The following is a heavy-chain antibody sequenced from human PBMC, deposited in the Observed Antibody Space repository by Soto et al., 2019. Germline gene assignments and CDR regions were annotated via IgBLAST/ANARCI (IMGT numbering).Heavy chain of an antibody. CDR2: ISYDGSNK. J-gene: IGHJ6*02. Sequence: ESVRGVVQPGRSLRLSCAASGFTFSSYGMHWVRQAPGKGLEWVAVISYDGSNKYYADSVKGRFTISRDNSKNTLYLQMNSLRAEDTAVYYCAKDVVVGATTGLGDYYYYYGMDVWGQGTTVTVSS. V-gene: IGHV3-30*18. D-gene: IGHD1-26*01. CDR1: GFTFSSYG. CDR3: AKDVVVGATTGLGDYYYYYGMDV.